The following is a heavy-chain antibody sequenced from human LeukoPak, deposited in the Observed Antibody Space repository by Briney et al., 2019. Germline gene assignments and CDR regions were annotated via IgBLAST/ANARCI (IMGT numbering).Heavy chain of an antibody. CDR2: IKQDGSDQ. J-gene: IGHJ5*02. Sequence: PGGSLRLSCAASGFTFSNYWMIWVRQAPGKGLEWVASIKQDGSDQYYVDSMKGRFIISRDNAKNPLYLEMNSPRTEDTALYYCARAFTTSWYNWFDPWGQGTLVTVSS. V-gene: IGHV3-7*01. D-gene: IGHD2-2*01. CDR3: ARAFTTSWYNWFDP. CDR1: GFTFSNYW.